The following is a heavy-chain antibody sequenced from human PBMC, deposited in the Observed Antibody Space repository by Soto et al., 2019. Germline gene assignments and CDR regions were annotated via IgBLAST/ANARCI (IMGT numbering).Heavy chain of an antibody. J-gene: IGHJ4*02. CDR3: AKVAHGSGCRLRDIYYFDY. CDR1: GFTFSSYA. Sequence: GGSLRLSCAASGFTFSSYAMSWVRQAPGKGLEWVSAISGSGGSTYYADSVKGRFTISRDNAKNSLYLQMNSLRAEDTALYYCAKVAHGSGCRLRDIYYFDYWGQGTLVTVSS. V-gene: IGHV3-23*01. CDR2: ISGSGGST. D-gene: IGHD2-15*01.